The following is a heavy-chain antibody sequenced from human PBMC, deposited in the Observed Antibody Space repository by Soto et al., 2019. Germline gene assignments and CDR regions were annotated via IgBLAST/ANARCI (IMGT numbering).Heavy chain of an antibody. CDR3: AHKYCGYDFVAT. CDR2: IYWDDDK. V-gene: IGHV2-5*02. J-gene: IGHJ5*02. D-gene: IGHD5-12*01. Sequence: QITLKESGPTLVKPTQTLTLTCTFSGFSLSTSGVGVGWIRQPPGKALEWLGIIYWDDDKRYSPSLKSRLTITKDTSKNQVVLTMTNMDPVDTATYYCAHKYCGYDFVATWGQGTLVTVSS. CDR1: GFSLSTSGVG.